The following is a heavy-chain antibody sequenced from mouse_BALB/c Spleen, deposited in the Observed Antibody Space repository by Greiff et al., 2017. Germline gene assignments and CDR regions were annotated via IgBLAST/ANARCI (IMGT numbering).Heavy chain of an antibody. D-gene: IGHD1-2*01. CDR3: ARQRYGYAMDY. J-gene: IGHJ3*01. Sequence: QVQLQQSGAELARPGASVKLSCKASGYTFTDYYINWVKQRTGQGLEWIGEIYPGSGNTYYNEKFKGKATLTADKSSSTAYMQLSSLTSEDSAVYFCARQRYGYAMDYWGQGTLVTVSA. CDR2: IYPGSGNT. V-gene: IGHV1-77*01. CDR1: GYTFTDYY.